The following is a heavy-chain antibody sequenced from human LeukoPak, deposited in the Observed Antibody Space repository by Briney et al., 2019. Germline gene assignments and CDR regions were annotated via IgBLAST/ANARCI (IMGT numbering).Heavy chain of an antibody. CDR3: AREISGERTYYFDY. CDR2: ISSSGSTI. CDR1: GFTFSDYY. V-gene: IGHV3-11*01. D-gene: IGHD1-26*01. Sequence: GGSLRLSCAASGFTFSDYYMSWIRQAPGKGLEWVSYISSSGSTIYYADSVRGRFTISRDNAKNSLYLQMNSLRAEDTAVYYCAREISGERTYYFDYWGQGTLVTVSS. J-gene: IGHJ4*02.